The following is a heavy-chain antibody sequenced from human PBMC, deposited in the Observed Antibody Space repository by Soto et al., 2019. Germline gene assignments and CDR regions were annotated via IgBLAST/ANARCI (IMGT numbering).Heavy chain of an antibody. D-gene: IGHD4-4*01. CDR2: ISDTGTRT. CDR3: AKSLDIHYKNWFDP. V-gene: IGHV3-23*01. CDR1: GFTLSSAA. J-gene: IGHJ5*02. Sequence: GGSLRLSCVAAGFTLSSAAMNWVRQAPGKGLEWVSIISDTGTRTHYADSVKGQFTISRDNSKNTLYLDMNSLRAEDTAVYYCAKSLDIHYKNWFDPWGQGTLVTVSS.